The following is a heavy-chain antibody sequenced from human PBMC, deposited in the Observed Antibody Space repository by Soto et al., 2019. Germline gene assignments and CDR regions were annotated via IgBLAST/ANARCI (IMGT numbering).Heavy chain of an antibody. D-gene: IGHD6-19*01. CDR3: ARGGSGWFFDY. CDR2: IYYSGST. Sequence: SETLSLTCTVSGGSISGYYWSWIRQHPGKGLEWIGYIYYSGSTYYNPSLKSRITISVDTSKNQFSLKLSSVTAADTAVYYCARGGSGWFFDYWGQGTLVTVSS. CDR1: GGSISGYY. V-gene: IGHV4-31*03. J-gene: IGHJ4*02.